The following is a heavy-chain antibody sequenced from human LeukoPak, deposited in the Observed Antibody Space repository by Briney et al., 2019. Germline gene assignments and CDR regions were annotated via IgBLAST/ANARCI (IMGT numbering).Heavy chain of an antibody. D-gene: IGHD3-9*01. CDR3: ARHASTISLYYYYYMDV. Sequence: PGESLKISCKGSGYSFTSYWIGWVRQMPGKGLEWMGIIYPGDSDTRYSPSFQGQVTISADKSISTAYLQWSSLKASDTAMCYCARHASTISLYYYYYMDVWGKGTTVTVSS. CDR1: GYSFTSYW. V-gene: IGHV5-51*01. CDR2: IYPGDSDT. J-gene: IGHJ6*03.